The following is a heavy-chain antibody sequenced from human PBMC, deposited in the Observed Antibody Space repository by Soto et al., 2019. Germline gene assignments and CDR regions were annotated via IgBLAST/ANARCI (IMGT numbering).Heavy chain of an antibody. J-gene: IGHJ6*02. CDR1: GYTFTSYG. CDR3: ARRIAAAGTYYYGMDV. CDR2: ISAYNGNT. Sequence: QVQLVQSGAEVKKPGASVKVSCKASGYTFTSYGISWVRQAPGQGLEWMGWISAYNGNTNYAQKLQGRVTMTTDTHTTXAYMELRSLRSDDTAVYYCARRIAAAGTYYYGMDVWGQGTTVTVSS. V-gene: IGHV1-18*01. D-gene: IGHD6-13*01.